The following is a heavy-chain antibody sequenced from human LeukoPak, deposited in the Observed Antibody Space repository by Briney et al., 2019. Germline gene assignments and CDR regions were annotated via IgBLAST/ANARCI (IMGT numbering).Heavy chain of an antibody. V-gene: IGHV3-23*01. J-gene: IGHJ3*02. D-gene: IGHD6-13*01. CDR2: ISGSGGST. Sequence: GGTLRLSCAASRFTFSSYDMSWVRQAPGKGLEWVSAISGSGGSTYYADSVKGRFTISRDNSKNTLYLQMNSLRAEDTAVYYCARDGAAAGTRAFDIWGQGTMVTVSS. CDR3: ARDGAAAGTRAFDI. CDR1: RFTFSSYD.